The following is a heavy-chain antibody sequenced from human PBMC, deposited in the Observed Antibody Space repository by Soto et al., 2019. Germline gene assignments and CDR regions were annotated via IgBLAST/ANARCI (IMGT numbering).Heavy chain of an antibody. CDR1: GDTRTDFS. D-gene: IGHD2-15*01. J-gene: IGHJ6*02. CDR2: PSVGNGDT. V-gene: IGHV1-3*01. Sequence: ASVKVSCKASGDTRTDFSMHWVRQAPGQRPEWMGWPSVGNGDTKYSQKFQGRVTITRDTSARTAYMELSNLRSEDTAVYYCATSEGDCGGGSCYNYFYYYGMDVWGQGTTVTVSS. CDR3: ATSEGDCGGGSCYNYFYYYGMDV.